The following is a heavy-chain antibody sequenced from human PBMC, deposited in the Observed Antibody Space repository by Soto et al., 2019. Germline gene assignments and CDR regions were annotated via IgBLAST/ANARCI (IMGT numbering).Heavy chain of an antibody. D-gene: IGHD3-10*01. CDR1: GFTFRSYG. CDR3: AKDPSYYDSD. CDR2: VSYDGSNK. J-gene: IGHJ4*02. V-gene: IGHV3-30*18. Sequence: QVQLVESGGGVVQPGRSLRLSCATSGFTFRSYGMQWVRQAPGKGLEWVAVVSYDGSNKYYSDSVKGRFTISRDNSKNTLYLQMNSLRAEDTSVYYCAKDPSYYDSDWGQGTLVTVSS.